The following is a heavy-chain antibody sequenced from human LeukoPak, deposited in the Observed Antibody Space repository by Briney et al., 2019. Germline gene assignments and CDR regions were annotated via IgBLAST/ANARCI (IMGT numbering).Heavy chain of an antibody. CDR3: AKSRSGRTAFDY. CDR2: ISGSGGST. Sequence: GGSLRLSCAASGFTFSSYAMSWVRQAPGKGLEWVSAISGSGGSTYYADSVEGRFTISRDNSKNTLYLQMNSLRAEDTAVYYCAKSRSGRTAFDYWGQGTLVTVSS. J-gene: IGHJ4*02. V-gene: IGHV3-23*01. D-gene: IGHD2-15*01. CDR1: GFTFSSYA.